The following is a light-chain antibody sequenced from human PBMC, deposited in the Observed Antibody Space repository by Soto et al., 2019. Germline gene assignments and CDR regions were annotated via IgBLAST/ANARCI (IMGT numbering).Light chain of an antibody. CDR1: QSVSTN. CDR3: QQYNESYT. J-gene: IGKJ2*01. Sequence: VMTQSPATLSVSPGERATLSCRASQSVSTNLAWYQQKPGQAPRLLIYGASTRATGVPGRFSGSGSGTEFTLTITSLQPEDFAVYYCQQYNESYTFGQGTKLEIK. CDR2: GAS. V-gene: IGKV3-15*01.